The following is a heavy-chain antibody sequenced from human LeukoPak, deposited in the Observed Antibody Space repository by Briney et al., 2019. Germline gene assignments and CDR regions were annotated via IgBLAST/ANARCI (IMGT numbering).Heavy chain of an antibody. J-gene: IGHJ4*02. CDR1: GGSISSGGYY. CDR2: IYYSGST. CDR3: ARCVAVAGTGFDY. V-gene: IGHV4-31*03. D-gene: IGHD6-19*01. Sequence: SETLSLTCTVSGGSISSGGYYWSWIRQHPGKDLEWIGYIYYSGSTYYNPSLKSRVTISVDTSKNQFSLKLSSVTAADTAVYYCARCVAVAGTGFDYWGQGTLVTVSS.